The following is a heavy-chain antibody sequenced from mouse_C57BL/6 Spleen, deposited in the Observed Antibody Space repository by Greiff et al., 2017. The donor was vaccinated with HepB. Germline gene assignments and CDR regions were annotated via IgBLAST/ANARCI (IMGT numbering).Heavy chain of an antibody. J-gene: IGHJ2*01. CDR3: AREGEGFMRDYDRGGYFDY. D-gene: IGHD2-4*01. Sequence: QVQLQQPGAELVRPGSSVKLSCKASGYTFTSYWMHWVKQRPIQGLEWIGNIDPSDSETHYNQKFKDKATLTVDKSSSTASMQLSSLTSEDSAVYYCAREGEGFMRDYDRGGYFDYWGQGTTLTVSS. CDR1: GYTFTSYW. V-gene: IGHV1-52*01. CDR2: IDPSDSET.